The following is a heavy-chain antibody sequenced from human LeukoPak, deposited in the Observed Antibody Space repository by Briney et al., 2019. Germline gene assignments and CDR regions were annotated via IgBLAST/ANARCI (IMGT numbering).Heavy chain of an antibody. Sequence: PGGSLRLSCAASGFTFSSYAMHWVRQAPGKGLEWVAVISYDGSNKYYADSVKGRFTISRDNSKNTLYLQMNSLRAEDTAVYYCASEMGIAVAGPIYYYGMDVWGQGTTVTVSS. CDR3: ASEMGIAVAGPIYYYGMDV. CDR1: GFTFSSYA. CDR2: ISYDGSNK. D-gene: IGHD6-19*01. J-gene: IGHJ6*02. V-gene: IGHV3-30-3*01.